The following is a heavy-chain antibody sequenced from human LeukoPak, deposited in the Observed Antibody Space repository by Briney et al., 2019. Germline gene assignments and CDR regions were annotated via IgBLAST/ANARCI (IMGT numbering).Heavy chain of an antibody. D-gene: IGHD1-26*01. Sequence: ASVKVSCKASGYTFTDYYMHWVRQAPGQGLEWMGWINPHSGGTYYAQKFQGRVTMTRDTSISTAYMELSRLSYDDTAVYYCARVGHGAWYFDLWGRGTLVIVSS. V-gene: IGHV1-2*02. CDR2: INPHSGGT. CDR1: GYTFTDYY. J-gene: IGHJ2*01. CDR3: ARVGHGAWYFDL.